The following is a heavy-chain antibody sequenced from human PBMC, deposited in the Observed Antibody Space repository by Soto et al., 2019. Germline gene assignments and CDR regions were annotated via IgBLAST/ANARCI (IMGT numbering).Heavy chain of an antibody. CDR1: GGSISSYY. Sequence: SETLSLTCTVSGGSISSYYWSWIRQPPGKGLEWIGYIYYSGSTNYNPSLKSRVTISVDTSKNQFSLKLSSVTAADTAVYYCAGIPEWVPPPPQRNWFDPWGQGTLVTVSS. CDR2: IYYSGST. D-gene: IGHD3-3*01. CDR3: AGIPEWVPPPPQRNWFDP. V-gene: IGHV4-59*01. J-gene: IGHJ5*02.